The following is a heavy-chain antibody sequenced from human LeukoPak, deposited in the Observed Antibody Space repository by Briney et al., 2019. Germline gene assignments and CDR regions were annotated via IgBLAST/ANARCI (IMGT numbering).Heavy chain of an antibody. CDR3: ARAGGYCSSTSCYATYYYYYYYMDV. CDR2: IYYSGST. J-gene: IGHJ6*03. CDR1: GGSISSSSYY. V-gene: IGHV4-39*07. Sequence: SETLSLTCTVSGGSISSSSYYWGWIRQPPGKGLEWIGSIYYSGSTYYNPSLKSRVTISVDTSKNQFSLKLSSVTAADTAVYYCARAGGYCSSTSCYATYYYYYYYMDVWGKGTTVTVSS. D-gene: IGHD2-2*01.